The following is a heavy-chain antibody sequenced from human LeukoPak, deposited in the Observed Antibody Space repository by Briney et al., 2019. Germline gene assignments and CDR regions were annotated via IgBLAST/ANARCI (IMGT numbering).Heavy chain of an antibody. D-gene: IGHD5-18*01. V-gene: IGHV1-3*01. J-gene: IGHJ4*02. CDR1: GYTFTSYA. Sequence: ASVKVSCKASGYTFTSYAMHWVRQAPGQRLEWMGWINAGNGNTKYSQKFQGRVTITRDTSASTAYIELSSLRSEDTAVYYCARFVDTEYYFDYWGQGTLVTVSS. CDR2: INAGNGNT. CDR3: ARFVDTEYYFDY.